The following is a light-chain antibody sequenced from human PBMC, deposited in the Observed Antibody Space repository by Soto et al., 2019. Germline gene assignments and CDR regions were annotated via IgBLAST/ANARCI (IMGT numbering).Light chain of an antibody. V-gene: IGLV2-14*01. CDR3: SSYTSSSTVV. J-gene: IGLJ2*01. CDR2: DVS. Sequence: QSALTQPASVSGXXXXSXXXXXXGXXXXVDRYNYVSWYQQHPGKAPKLMIYDVSNRPSGVSNRFSGSKSGNTASLTISGLQAEDEADYYCSSYTSSSTVVFGGGTKLTVL. CDR1: XXXVDRYNY.